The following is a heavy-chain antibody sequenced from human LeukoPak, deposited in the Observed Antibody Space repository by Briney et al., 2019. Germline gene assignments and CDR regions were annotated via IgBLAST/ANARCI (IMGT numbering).Heavy chain of an antibody. CDR1: GYTFTGYY. V-gene: IGHV1-2*02. CDR3: ARAGWLQYYFDY. J-gene: IGHJ4*02. CDR2: INPNSGGT. D-gene: IGHD5-24*01. Sequence: ASVKVSCKASGYTFTGYYMHWVRQAPGQGLEWMGWINPNSGGTNYAQKFQGRVTMTRDTPISTAYMELSRLRSDDTAVYYCARAGWLQYYFDYWGQGTLVTVSS.